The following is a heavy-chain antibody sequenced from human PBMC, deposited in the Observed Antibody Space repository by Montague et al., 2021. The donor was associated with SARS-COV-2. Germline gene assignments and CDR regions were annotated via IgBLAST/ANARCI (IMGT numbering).Heavy chain of an antibody. D-gene: IGHD3-10*01. V-gene: IGHV4-34*01. J-gene: IGHJ5*02. CDR3: ARVSKARMVRGVITGNWFDP. CDR1: GGSFSGYY. CDR2: INHSGST. Sequence: SETLSLTCAVYGGSFSGYYWSWIRQPPGKGLEWIGEINHSGSTNYNPSLKSRVTISVDTSKNQFSLKLSSVTAADTAVYYCARVSKARMVRGVITGNWFDPWGQGTLGTLSS.